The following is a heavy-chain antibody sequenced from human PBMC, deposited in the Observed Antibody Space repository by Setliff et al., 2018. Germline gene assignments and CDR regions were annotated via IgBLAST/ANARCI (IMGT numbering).Heavy chain of an antibody. CDR2: INAGNGDT. CDR3: ARGRPTANPYYYYYMDV. D-gene: IGHD4-4*01. J-gene: IGHJ6*03. V-gene: IGHV1-3*03. CDR1: GYTFTNYA. Sequence: GASVKVSCKASGYTFTNYAIHWVRQAPGQRLEWMGWINAGNGDTKYPQDFQGRVTITRDTSASTAYMDLSSLRSDDMAVYYCARGRPTANPYYYYYMDVWGKGTTVTVSS.